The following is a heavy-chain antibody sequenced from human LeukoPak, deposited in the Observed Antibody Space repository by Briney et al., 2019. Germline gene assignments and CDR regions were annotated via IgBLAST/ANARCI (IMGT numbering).Heavy chain of an antibody. J-gene: IGHJ4*02. CDR3: ARLEQVVPAAITLFDY. CDR2: ISSSSSYI. D-gene: IGHD2-2*02. V-gene: IGHV3-21*01. CDR1: GFTFSSYS. Sequence: GGSLRLSCAASGFTFSSYSMNWVRQAPGKGLEWVSSISSSSSYIYYADSVKGRFTISRDNAKNSLYLQMNSLRAEDTAVYYCARLEQVVPAAITLFDYWGQGTLVTVSS.